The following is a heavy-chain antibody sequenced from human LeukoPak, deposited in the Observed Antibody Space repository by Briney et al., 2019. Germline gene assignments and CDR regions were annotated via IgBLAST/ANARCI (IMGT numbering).Heavy chain of an antibody. J-gene: IGHJ6*03. V-gene: IGHV4-34*01. CDR2: ISHNEKT. CDR1: GFTFSDSA. CDR3: ARGSGGVMDV. D-gene: IGHD2-15*01. Sequence: GSLRLSCAASGFTFSDSAMHWIRQPPGKGLEWIGDISHNEKTNYNPSLKSRVTISLDTSKKQLSLRLSSVTAADTAVYYCARGSGGVMDVWDRGTTVTVSS.